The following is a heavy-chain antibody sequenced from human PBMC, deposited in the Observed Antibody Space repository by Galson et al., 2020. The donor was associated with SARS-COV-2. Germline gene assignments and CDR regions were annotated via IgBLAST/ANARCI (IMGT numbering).Heavy chain of an antibody. V-gene: IGHV4-34*01. Sequence: SETLSLTCAVYGGSFSGYYWSWIRQPPGKGLEWIGEINHSGSTNYNPSLKSRVTISVDTSTNQFSLKLSSVTAAATAVYYCARMRTVTTFYHYYGMDVWGQGTTVTVSS. CDR1: GGSFSGYY. J-gene: IGHJ6*02. CDR2: INHSGST. CDR3: ARMRTVTTFYHYYGMDV. D-gene: IGHD4-17*01.